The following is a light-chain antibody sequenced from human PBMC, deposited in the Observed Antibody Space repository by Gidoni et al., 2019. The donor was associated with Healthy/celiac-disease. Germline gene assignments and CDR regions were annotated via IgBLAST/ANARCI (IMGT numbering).Light chain of an antibody. Sequence: DIVMTQSPDSLAVSLGERATINCKSSQSVLYSSNNKNYLAWYQQNPGQPPKLLIYWASTRESGVPDRFSGSGSGTDFTLTISSLQAEDVAVYYCQQYYSTPRAFTFGPGTKVDIK. CDR3: QQYYSTPRAFT. CDR2: WAS. CDR1: QSVLYSSNNKNY. V-gene: IGKV4-1*01. J-gene: IGKJ3*01.